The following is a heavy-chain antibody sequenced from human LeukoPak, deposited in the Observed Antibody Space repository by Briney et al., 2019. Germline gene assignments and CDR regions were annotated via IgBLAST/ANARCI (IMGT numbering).Heavy chain of an antibody. CDR2: IYYSGST. Sequence: SQTLSLTCTVSGGSISSGDYYWSWIRQPPGKGLEWIGYIYYSGSTYYNPSLKSRVTISVDTSKNQFSLKLSSVTAADTAMYYCARSTEGADYSDAFDIWGQGTMVTVSS. D-gene: IGHD5-12*01. CDR3: ARSTEGADYSDAFDI. J-gene: IGHJ3*02. V-gene: IGHV4-30-4*01. CDR1: GGSISSGDYY.